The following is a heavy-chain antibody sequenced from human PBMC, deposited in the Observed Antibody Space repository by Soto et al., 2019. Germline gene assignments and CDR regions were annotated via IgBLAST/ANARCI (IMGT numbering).Heavy chain of an antibody. CDR1: GYTFASND. J-gene: IGHJ5*01. D-gene: IGHD2-21*01. CDR3: ARSDGYHFNWLDS. V-gene: IGHV1-8*01. Sequence: QVQLVQSGAEVKTPGASVKVSCKASGYTFASNDMNWVRQAPGQGLEWMGWMNPNSNNTGYAQKFQGRLTMTRDIALSIAHMELSSLRNEDTAVYYCARSDGYHFNWLDSWGQGTLVTVSA. CDR2: MNPNSNNT.